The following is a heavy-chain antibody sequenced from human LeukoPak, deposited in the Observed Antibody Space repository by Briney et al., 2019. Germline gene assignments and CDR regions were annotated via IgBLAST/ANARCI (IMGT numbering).Heavy chain of an antibody. Sequence: SETLSLTCTVSGASVGSAGYYWSWIRLPPGGGLEWIGYIYYISNANYNPSLKSRVTMSLDPSKNQFSLKLNSVTAADTAVYYCARTQSQSGSYRYYFGYWGQGTLVTVSS. CDR2: IYYISNA. CDR3: ARTQSQSGSYRYYFGY. J-gene: IGHJ4*02. CDR1: GASVGSAGYY. V-gene: IGHV4-61*08. D-gene: IGHD3-16*02.